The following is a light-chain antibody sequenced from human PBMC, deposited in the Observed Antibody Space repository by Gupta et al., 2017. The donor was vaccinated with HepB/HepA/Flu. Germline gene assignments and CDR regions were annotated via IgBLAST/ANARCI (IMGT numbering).Light chain of an antibody. CDR2: RNN. Sequence: QSVLTQPPSASATPGQRVTISCSGSSSNIGSNYVYWYQQLPGTAPKLLIYRNNQRPSGVPDRFSGSKSGTSASLAISGLRSEDGADYYCAAWDDSLSVVFGGGTKLTVL. V-gene: IGLV1-47*01. CDR3: AAWDDSLSVV. J-gene: IGLJ2*01. CDR1: SSNIGSNY.